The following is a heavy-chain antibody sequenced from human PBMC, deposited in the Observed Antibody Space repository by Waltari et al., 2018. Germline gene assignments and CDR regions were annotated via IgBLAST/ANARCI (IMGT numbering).Heavy chain of an antibody. Sequence: HVQLQESGPGLVTPSGTLSLTCAFSGGSISSSNWWSWVRKPTGKGLEWIGEIDHSGSTNYNPSLKIRVTRSVDKSKSQFSLKLSSVTAADTAVYYCARYLPNYSDSSDPYYYYGMDVWGQGTTVTVSS. V-gene: IGHV4-4*02. CDR2: IDHSGST. D-gene: IGHD3-22*01. J-gene: IGHJ6*02. CDR1: GGSISSSNW. CDR3: ARYLPNYSDSSDPYYYYGMDV.